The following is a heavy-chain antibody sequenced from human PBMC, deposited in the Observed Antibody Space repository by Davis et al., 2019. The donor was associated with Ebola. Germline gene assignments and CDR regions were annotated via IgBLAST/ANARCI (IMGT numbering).Heavy chain of an antibody. CDR2: INPSGGST. CDR1: GYTFTSYY. Sequence: AASVKVSCKASGYTFTSYYMHWVRQAPGQGLEWMGIINPSGGSTSYAQKFQGRVTMTRDTSTSTVYMELSSLRSEDTAVYYCARDDILSHRIIVVGTFFDHWGQGIPVTVSS. J-gene: IGHJ4*02. V-gene: IGHV1-46*01. D-gene: IGHD3-22*01. CDR3: ARDDILSHRIIVVGTFFDH.